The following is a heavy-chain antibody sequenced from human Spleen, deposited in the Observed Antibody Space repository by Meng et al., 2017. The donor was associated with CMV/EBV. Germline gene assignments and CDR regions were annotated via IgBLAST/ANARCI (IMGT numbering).Heavy chain of an antibody. Sequence: GGSLRLSCAASGFTFSSYSMNWVRQAPGMGLQWVSLITSNGFNKYYADYVKGRFTISRDNSKNTLYLQMNSLRAEDTAVYYCAKDSIPDISYYYYGMDVWGQGTTVTVSS. CDR2: ITSNGFNK. CDR3: AKDSIPDISYYYYGMDV. CDR1: GFTFSSYS. V-gene: IGHV3-30*18. J-gene: IGHJ6*02. D-gene: IGHD3-9*01.